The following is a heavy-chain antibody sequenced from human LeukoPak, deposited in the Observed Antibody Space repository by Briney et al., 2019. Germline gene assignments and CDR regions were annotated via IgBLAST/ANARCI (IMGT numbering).Heavy chain of an antibody. CDR3: ALRYYYDSSGSKEIDY. D-gene: IGHD3-22*01. CDR2: INPNSGGT. Sequence: EASVKVSCKASGYTFTGYYMHWVRQAPGQGLEWMGRINPNSGGTNYAQKFQGRVTMTRDTSISTAYMELSRLRSDDTAVYYCALRYYYDSSGSKEIDYWGQGTPVTVSS. J-gene: IGHJ4*02. CDR1: GYTFTGYY. V-gene: IGHV1-2*06.